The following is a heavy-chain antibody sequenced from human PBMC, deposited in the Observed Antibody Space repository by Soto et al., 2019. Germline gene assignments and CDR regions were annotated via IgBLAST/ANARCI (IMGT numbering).Heavy chain of an antibody. V-gene: IGHV1-18*01. CDR1: GYTFTSYG. CDR3: ARGFTPRYSSVRYYFDY. Sequence: ASVKVSCKASGYTFTSYGISWVRQAPGQGLEWMGWISAYNGNTNYAQKLQGRVTMTTDTSTSTAYMELRSLRYDDTAVYYCARGFTPRYSSVRYYFDYWGQGTLVTVSS. CDR2: ISAYNGNT. J-gene: IGHJ4*02. D-gene: IGHD6-19*01.